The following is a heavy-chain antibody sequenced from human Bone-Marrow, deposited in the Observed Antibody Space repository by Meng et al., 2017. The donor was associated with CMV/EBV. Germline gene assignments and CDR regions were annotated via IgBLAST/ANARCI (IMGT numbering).Heavy chain of an antibody. J-gene: IGHJ3*02. Sequence: GGSLRLSCAASGFTFSSYEMNWVRQAPGKGLEWVPSISSSSSYIYYADSVKGRFTISRDNAKNSLYLQMNSLRAEDTAVYYCARDLEGGATMIVVPEHAFDIWGQGTMVTVSS. CDR3: ARDLEGGATMIVVPEHAFDI. CDR1: GFTFSSYE. D-gene: IGHD3-22*01. V-gene: IGHV3-21*01. CDR2: ISSSSSYI.